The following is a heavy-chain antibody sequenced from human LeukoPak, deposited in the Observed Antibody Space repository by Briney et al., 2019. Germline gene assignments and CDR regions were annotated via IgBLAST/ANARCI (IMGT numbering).Heavy chain of an antibody. CDR3: AKVGYCSSTSCYWRGTYYFDY. CDR1: GFTFSSYA. Sequence: PGGSLRLSCAASGFTFSSYAMSWVRQAPGKGLEWVSAISGSGGSTYYADSVKGRFTISRDNSKNTLYLQMNSLRAEDTAVYYCAKVGYCSSTSCYWRGTYYFDYWGQGTLVTVSS. D-gene: IGHD2-2*01. CDR2: ISGSGGST. J-gene: IGHJ4*02. V-gene: IGHV3-23*01.